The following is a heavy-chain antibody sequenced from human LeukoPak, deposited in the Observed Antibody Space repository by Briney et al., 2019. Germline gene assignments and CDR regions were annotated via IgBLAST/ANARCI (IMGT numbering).Heavy chain of an antibody. CDR2: IYTSGST. J-gene: IGHJ6*02. D-gene: IGHD2-2*01. V-gene: IGHV4-61*02. CDR1: SGSISSGTYY. Sequence: SETLSLTCIVSSGSISSGTYYWSWIRQPAGKGLEWIGRIYTSGSTNYNPSLKSRVTMSVDTSKNQFSLKLSSVTAADTAVYYCARTSGGVVPAEKGYYYYYGMDVWGQGTTVTVSS. CDR3: ARTSGGVVPAEKGYYYYYGMDV.